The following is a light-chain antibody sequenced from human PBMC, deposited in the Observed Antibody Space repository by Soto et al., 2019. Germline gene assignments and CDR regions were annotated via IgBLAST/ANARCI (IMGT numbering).Light chain of an antibody. CDR1: QDIRSY. CDR3: QQGYTSRWT. CDR2: ATS. J-gene: IGKJ1*01. V-gene: IGKV1-39*01. Sequence: DIQMTQSPSSLSASVGDRVTITCRAGQDIRSYLNWYQQKPGKAPQLLIYATSFLQIGVPSRFSASGSWTDFSLVITDLQLEDSATYYCQQGYTSRWTSGQGTKVEI.